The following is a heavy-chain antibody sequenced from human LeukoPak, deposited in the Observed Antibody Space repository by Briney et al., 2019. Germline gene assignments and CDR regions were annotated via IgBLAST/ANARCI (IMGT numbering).Heavy chain of an antibody. CDR2: ISAYNGNT. Sequence: ASVKVSCKASGYTFTSYGLSWVRQAPGQGLEWMGWISAYNGNTNYAQKFQGRVTMTTDTSTSTAYMELWSLRSDDAAVYYCARDRLRFLPWDWFDPWGQGTLVTVSS. CDR3: ARDRLRFLPWDWFDP. J-gene: IGHJ5*02. D-gene: IGHD3-3*01. V-gene: IGHV1-18*01. CDR1: GYTFTSYG.